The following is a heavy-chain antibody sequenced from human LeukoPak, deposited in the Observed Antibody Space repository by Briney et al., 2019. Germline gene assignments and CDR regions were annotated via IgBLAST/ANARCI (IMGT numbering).Heavy chain of an antibody. Sequence: SETLSLTCTVSGGSISSYYWSWIRQPPGKGLEWIGYIYYSGSTNYNHSLKSRVTISVDTSKNQFSLKLSSVTAADTAVYYCARGDFWSGYYQTTLNWFDPWGQGTLVTVSS. CDR1: GGSISSYY. CDR2: IYYSGST. CDR3: ARGDFWSGYYQTTLNWFDP. D-gene: IGHD3-3*01. J-gene: IGHJ5*02. V-gene: IGHV4-59*01.